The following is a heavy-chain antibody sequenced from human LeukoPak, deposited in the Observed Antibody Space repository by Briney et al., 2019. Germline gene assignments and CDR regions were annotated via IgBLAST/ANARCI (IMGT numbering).Heavy chain of an antibody. CDR1: GGSISSYY. Sequence: SETLSLTCTVSGGSISSYYWSWIRQPPGKGLEWIGYIYYSGSTNYNPSLKSRVTISVDTSRNQFSLKLSSVTAADTAVYYCARLRVWGATTGYFDYWGQGTLVTVSS. J-gene: IGHJ4*02. D-gene: IGHD1-26*01. CDR3: ARLRVWGATTGYFDY. V-gene: IGHV4-59*08. CDR2: IYYSGST.